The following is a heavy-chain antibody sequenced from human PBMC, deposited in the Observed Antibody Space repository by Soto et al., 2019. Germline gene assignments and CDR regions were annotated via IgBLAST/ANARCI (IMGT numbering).Heavy chain of an antibody. D-gene: IGHD2-8*01. Sequence: GGSLRLSCAASVFTFSSYAMHWARHSPGKGLEWVAVISYDGSNKYYADSVKGRFTISRDNSKNTLYLQMNSLRAEDTAVYYCARDNGESEIRNFEYWGQGTLVTVSS. V-gene: IGHV3-30-3*01. CDR3: ARDNGESEIRNFEY. CDR2: ISYDGSNK. J-gene: IGHJ4*02. CDR1: VFTFSSYA.